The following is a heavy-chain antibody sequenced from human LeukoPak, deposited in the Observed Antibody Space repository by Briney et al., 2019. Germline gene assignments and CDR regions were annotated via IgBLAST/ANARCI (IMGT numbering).Heavy chain of an antibody. D-gene: IGHD3-22*01. Sequence: PGGSLRLSCAASGFTFRSYWMHWVRQAPGKGLVWVSRINSDGSSTSYADSVKGRFTISRDNSKNTVYLQMSSLRVEDTAVYYCAKSLTYYHENSDSIWGQGTLVTVSS. J-gene: IGHJ4*02. CDR3: AKSLTYYHENSDSI. CDR2: INSDGSST. CDR1: GFTFRSYW. V-gene: IGHV3-74*01.